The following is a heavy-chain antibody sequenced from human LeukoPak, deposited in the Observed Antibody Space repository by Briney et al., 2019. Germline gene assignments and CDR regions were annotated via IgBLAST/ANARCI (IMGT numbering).Heavy chain of an antibody. CDR2: MYYSGSNSGST. CDR1: GDSIGSGSYY. CDR3: AGVALAARCATCYFDY. Sequence: SETLSLTCTVSGDSIGSGSYYWGWIRQPPGKGLEWIGSMYYSGSNSGSTYYNPSLKSRITISVDTSKNGFSLKLSPATAADTAVYYCAGVALAARCATCYFDYWGQGILVTVSS. V-gene: IGHV4-39*07. J-gene: IGHJ4*02. D-gene: IGHD5-24*01.